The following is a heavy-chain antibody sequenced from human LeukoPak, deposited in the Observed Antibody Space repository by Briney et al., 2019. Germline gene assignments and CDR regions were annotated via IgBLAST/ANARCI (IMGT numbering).Heavy chain of an antibody. CDR2: INGDGGTT. D-gene: IGHD2-21*01. Sequence: GGSLRLSCAASGFTFSASWMHWVRQAPGKGLVWVSRINGDGGTTDYADSVKGRFTISRDNAKNTLYLQMNSLRAEDTAVYYCARSGGGYWASGGQGTLVPVS. V-gene: IGHV3-74*01. J-gene: IGHJ4*02. CDR1: GFTFSASW. CDR3: ARSGGGYWAS.